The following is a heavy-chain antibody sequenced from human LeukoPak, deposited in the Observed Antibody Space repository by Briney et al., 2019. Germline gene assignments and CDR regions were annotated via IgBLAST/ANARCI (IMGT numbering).Heavy chain of an antibody. V-gene: IGHV3-23*01. Sequence: GGSLRLSCAASGFTLSSNTMNWVRQAPGKGLEWVSDIRATVGNTNYADSVKGRFTISRDSSKNTLYLQMNSLRAEDTAAYYCAATVAGTSYWGQGTQVTVSS. CDR3: AATVAGTSY. CDR2: IRATVGNT. CDR1: GFTLSSNT. J-gene: IGHJ4*02. D-gene: IGHD6-19*01.